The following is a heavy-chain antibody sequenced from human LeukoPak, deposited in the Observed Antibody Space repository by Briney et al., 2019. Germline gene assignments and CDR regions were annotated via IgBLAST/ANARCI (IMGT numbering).Heavy chain of an antibody. D-gene: IGHD6-19*01. J-gene: IGHJ5*02. CDR1: GFTFSSYS. CDR2: ISSSSGTI. CDR3: ARAPALIAVAGTGWFDP. V-gene: IGHV3-48*01. Sequence: GGSLRLSCAASGFTFSSYSMNWVRQAPGKGRVWVSYISSSSGTIYYADSVKGRFTISRDNAKNSLYLQMNSLRAEDTAVYYCARAPALIAVAGTGWFDPWGQGTLVTVSS.